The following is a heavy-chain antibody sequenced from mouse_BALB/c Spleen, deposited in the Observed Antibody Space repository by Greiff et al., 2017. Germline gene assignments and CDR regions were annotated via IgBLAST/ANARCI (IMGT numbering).Heavy chain of an antibody. CDR2: IDPSDSYT. V-gene: IGHV1-69*02. J-gene: IGHJ1*01. D-gene: IGHD2-10*01. CDR1: GYTFTSYW. CDR3: AIAYYGNPDV. Sequence: QVQLQQPGDELVKPGASVKLSCKASGYTFTSYWMHWVKQRPGQGLEWIGEIDPSDSYTNYNQKFKGKATLTVDKSSSTAYMQLSSLTSEDSAVYYCAIAYYGNPDVWGAGTTVTVSS.